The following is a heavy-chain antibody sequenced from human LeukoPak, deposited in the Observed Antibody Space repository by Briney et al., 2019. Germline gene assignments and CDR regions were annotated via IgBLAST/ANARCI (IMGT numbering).Heavy chain of an antibody. Sequence: HTGGSLRLSCAASGFTFSSYSMNWVRQAPGKGLEWVSAISGSGGSTYYAHSVKGRFTISRDNSKNTLYLQMNSLRAEDTALYYCAKSYYYYYMDVWGKGTTVTVSS. V-gene: IGHV3-23*01. CDR1: GFTFSSYS. CDR2: ISGSGGST. J-gene: IGHJ6*03. CDR3: AKSYYYYYMDV.